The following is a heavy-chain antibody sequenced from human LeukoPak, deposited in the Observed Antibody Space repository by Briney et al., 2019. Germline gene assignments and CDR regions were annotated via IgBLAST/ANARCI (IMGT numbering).Heavy chain of an antibody. CDR3: AKDPRDGYSEPHFAY. D-gene: IGHD5-24*01. CDR2: ISGSGGST. CDR1: GFTFSSYW. Sequence: GGSLRLSCAASGFTFSSYWMSWVRQAPGKGLEWVSAISGSGGSTYYADSMKGRFTISRDNSKNMVYLQMSSLRGEDTAVYFCAKDPRDGYSEPHFAYWGQGTLVTVSS. J-gene: IGHJ4*02. V-gene: IGHV3-23*01.